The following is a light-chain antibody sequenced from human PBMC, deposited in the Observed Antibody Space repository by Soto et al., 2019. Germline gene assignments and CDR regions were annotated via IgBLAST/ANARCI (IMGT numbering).Light chain of an antibody. CDR1: SSDFGGYNY. V-gene: IGLV2-14*01. CDR2: EVS. J-gene: IGLJ2*01. Sequence: QSALTQPASGSGAPGQSITISCTGTSSDFGGYNYVSWYQQHPGKAPKLMIYEVSNRPSGVSNRFSGSKSDNTASLTISGLQAEDEADYYCSSYTSSSTVVFGGGTKVTVL. CDR3: SSYTSSSTVV.